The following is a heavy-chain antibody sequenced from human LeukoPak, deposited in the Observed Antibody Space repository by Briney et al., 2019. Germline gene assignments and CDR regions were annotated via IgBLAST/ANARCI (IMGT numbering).Heavy chain of an antibody. CDR1: GFTFRSYG. V-gene: IGHV3-33*01. CDR2: IWYDGSNK. D-gene: IGHD3-10*01. J-gene: IGHJ2*01. CDR3: ARSVHTYWYFDL. Sequence: PGGSLRLSCAASGFTFRSYGMHWVRQAPGKGLEWAAVIWYDGSNKFYADSVKGRFTISRDNSKNTLHLEMNSLTAEDTAVYYCARSVHTYWYFDLWGRGTLVTVSS.